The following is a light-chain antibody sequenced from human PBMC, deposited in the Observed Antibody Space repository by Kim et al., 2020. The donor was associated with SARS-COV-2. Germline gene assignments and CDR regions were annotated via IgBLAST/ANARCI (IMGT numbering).Light chain of an antibody. CDR2: GAS. CDR1: QGISSY. V-gene: IGKV1-8*01. Sequence: AIRITQSPSSLSASTRDRVTITCRASQGISSYLAWYQQKPGKAPKLLIYGASTLQSGVPSRFSGSGSGTDFTLTISCLQSEDFATYYCQQYNSYPITFGQGTRLEIK. J-gene: IGKJ5*01. CDR3: QQYNSYPIT.